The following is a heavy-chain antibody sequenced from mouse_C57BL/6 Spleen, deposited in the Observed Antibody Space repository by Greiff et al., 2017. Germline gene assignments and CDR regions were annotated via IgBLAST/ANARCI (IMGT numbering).Heavy chain of an antibody. CDR2: IDPSDSET. CDR3: ARTLGPQYFDV. V-gene: IGHV1-52*01. CDR1: GYTFTSYR. D-gene: IGHD4-1*01. J-gene: IGHJ1*03. Sequence: QVQLQQPGAELVRPGSSVKLSCKASGYTFTSYRMHWVKQRPIQGLEWIGNIDPSDSETHYNQKFKDKATLTVDKSSSTAYMQLSSLTSEASAVYDGARTLGPQYFDVWGTGTTGTVSS.